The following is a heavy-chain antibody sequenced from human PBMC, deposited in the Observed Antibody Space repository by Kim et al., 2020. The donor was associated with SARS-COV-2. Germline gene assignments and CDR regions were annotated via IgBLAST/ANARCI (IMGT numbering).Heavy chain of an antibody. CDR1: GGSISRSSYY. Sequence: SETLSLTCTVSGGSISRSSYYWGWIRQPPGKGLEWIWSVYYGGSTYYNPSLKSRVTISLDTSKNQFSLKLSSVTAADTAVYYCARGRAATPALWGQGTLV. CDR2: VYYGGST. D-gene: IGHD6-25*01. CDR3: ARGRAATPAL. J-gene: IGHJ4*02. V-gene: IGHV4-39*07.